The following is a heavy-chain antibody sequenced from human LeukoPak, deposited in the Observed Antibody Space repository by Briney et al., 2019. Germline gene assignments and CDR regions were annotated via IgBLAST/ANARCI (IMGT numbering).Heavy chain of an antibody. V-gene: IGHV4-38-2*02. CDR3: ARGRRKRQQLVLNWFDP. CDR2: IYHSGST. J-gene: IGHJ5*02. D-gene: IGHD6-13*01. CDR1: GYSISSGYY. Sequence: SETLSLTCTVSGYSISSGYYWGWIRQPPGKGLEWIGSIYHSGSTYYNPSLKSRVTISVDTSKNQFSLKLSSVTAADTAVYYCARGRRKRQQLVLNWFDPWGQGTLVTVSS.